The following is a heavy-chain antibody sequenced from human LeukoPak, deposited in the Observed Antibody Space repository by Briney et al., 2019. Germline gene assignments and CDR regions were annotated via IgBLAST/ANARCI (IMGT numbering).Heavy chain of an antibody. Sequence: ASVKVSCKASGYTFTSYYMHWVRQAPGQGLEWMGIINPSGGSTSYAQKFQGRVTTTRDTSTSTVYMELSSLRSEDTAVYYCARVGEQATILYWGQGTLVTVSS. CDR2: INPSGGST. CDR1: GYTFTSYY. J-gene: IGHJ4*02. V-gene: IGHV1-46*01. CDR3: ARVGEQATILY. D-gene: IGHD5-24*01.